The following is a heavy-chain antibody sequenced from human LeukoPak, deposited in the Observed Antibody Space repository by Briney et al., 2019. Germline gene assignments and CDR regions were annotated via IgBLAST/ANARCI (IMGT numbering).Heavy chain of an antibody. J-gene: IGHJ4*02. CDR1: GYTFTNFV. V-gene: IGHV1-18*01. CDR2: ISADNGNT. CDR3: SRVGGDY. Sequence: ASVKVSCTASGYTFTNFVISWVRQAPGQGLEWMGWISADNGNTNYAEKLQGRVTMTTDTSTSTAYMELRSLRSDDTAVYYCSRVGGDYWGQGTLVTVSS.